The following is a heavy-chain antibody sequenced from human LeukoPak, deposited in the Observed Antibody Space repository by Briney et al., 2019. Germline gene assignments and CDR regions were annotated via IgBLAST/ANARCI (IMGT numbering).Heavy chain of an antibody. D-gene: IGHD3-10*01. CDR1: GFTFSSYA. J-gene: IGHJ6*02. Sequence: GGSLRLSCAASGFTFSSYAMSWVRQAPGKGLEWVSAISGSGGSTYYADSVKGRFTISRDNSKNTLYLQMNSLRAEDTAVYYCATSMVRGVTKHWRYYGMDVWGQGTTVTVSS. V-gene: IGHV3-23*01. CDR3: ATSMVRGVTKHWRYYGMDV. CDR2: ISGSGGST.